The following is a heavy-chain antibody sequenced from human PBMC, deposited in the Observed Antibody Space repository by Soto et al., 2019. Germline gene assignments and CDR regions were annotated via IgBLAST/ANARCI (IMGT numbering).Heavy chain of an antibody. V-gene: IGHV4-39*01. CDR1: GGSISSSSYY. Sequence: QLQLQESGPGLVKPSETLSLTCTVSGGSISSSSYYWGWIRQPPGKGLEWIGSIYYSGSTYYNPSLXRXVXXSVDTSKNQFSLKLSSATAADTAVYYCATSNWFDPWGQGTLVTVSS. CDR2: IYYSGST. CDR3: ATSNWFDP. J-gene: IGHJ5*02.